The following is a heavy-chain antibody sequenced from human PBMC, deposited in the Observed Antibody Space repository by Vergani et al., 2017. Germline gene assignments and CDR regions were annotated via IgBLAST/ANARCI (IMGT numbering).Heavy chain of an antibody. D-gene: IGHD5-18*01. J-gene: IGHJ4*02. CDR1: GYTFTSYA. CDR3: AATDTAMAR. Sequence: QVQLVQSGAEVKKPGASVKVSCKASGYTFTSYAMHWVRQAPGQRLEWMGWINTGNGNTKYSQKLQGRVTMTTDTSTSTAYMELRSLRSDDTAVYYCAATDTAMARWGQGTLVTVSS. CDR2: INTGNGNT. V-gene: IGHV1-3*04.